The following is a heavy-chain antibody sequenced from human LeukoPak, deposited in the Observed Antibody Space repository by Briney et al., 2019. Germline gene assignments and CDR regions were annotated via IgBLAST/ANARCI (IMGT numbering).Heavy chain of an antibody. V-gene: IGHV4-34*01. CDR3: ARLRRYCSGGSCYSDRPGLDP. D-gene: IGHD2-15*01. CDR1: GGSFSGYY. J-gene: IGHJ5*02. CDR2: INHSGST. Sequence: PSETLSLTCAVYGGSFSGYYWSWIRQPPGKGLEWIGEINHSGSTNYNPSLKSRVTISVDTSKNQFSLKLSSVTAADTAVYYCARLRRYCSGGSCYSDRPGLDPWGQGTLVTVSS.